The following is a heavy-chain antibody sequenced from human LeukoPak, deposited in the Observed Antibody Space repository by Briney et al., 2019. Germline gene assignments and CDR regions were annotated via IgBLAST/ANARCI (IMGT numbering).Heavy chain of an antibody. CDR3: ASLVVPAAMDGFDP. V-gene: IGHV1-69*13. CDR2: IIPIFGTA. D-gene: IGHD2-2*01. J-gene: IGHJ5*02. Sequence: ASVKVSCKASGYTFTGYYIQWVRQAPGQGLEWMGGIIPIFGTANYAQKFQGRVTITADESTSTAYMELSSLRSEDTAVYYCASLVVPAAMDGFDPWGQGTLVTVSS. CDR1: GYTFTGYY.